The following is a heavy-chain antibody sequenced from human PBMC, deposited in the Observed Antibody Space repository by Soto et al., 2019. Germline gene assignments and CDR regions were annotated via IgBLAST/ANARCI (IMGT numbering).Heavy chain of an antibody. D-gene: IGHD3-9*01. J-gene: IGHJ6*03. CDR3: ARHARYPDYYVDV. CDR2: IYYSGST. Sequence: SETLSLTCTVSGGSISSSSYYWGWIGQPPGKGLEWIGNIYYSGSTYYNPSLKSRVTIFVDTSKNQFSLKLNSVTAADTAVYYCARHARYPDYYVDVWGKGTTVTVSS. CDR1: GGSISSSSYY. V-gene: IGHV4-39*01.